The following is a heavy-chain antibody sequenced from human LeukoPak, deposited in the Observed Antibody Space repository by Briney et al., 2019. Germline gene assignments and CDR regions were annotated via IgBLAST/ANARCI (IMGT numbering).Heavy chain of an antibody. CDR3: ARAARSGYDILTGYYPNWFDH. CDR1: GYTFTHYD. J-gene: IGHJ5*02. Sequence: ASVKVSCKASGYTFTHYDINWVRQAPGQGLEWMGWMNPNSGNAGYAQKFQGRVTMTRNTSISTAYMELSSLRSEDTAVYYCARAARSGYDILTGYYPNWFDHWGQGALVTV. D-gene: IGHD3-9*01. CDR2: MNPNSGNA. V-gene: IGHV1-8*01.